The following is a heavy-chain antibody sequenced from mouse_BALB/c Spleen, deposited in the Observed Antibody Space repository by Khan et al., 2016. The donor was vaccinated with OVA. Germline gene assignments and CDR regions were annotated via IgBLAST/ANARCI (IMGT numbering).Heavy chain of an antibody. CDR1: GYSITSDYA. V-gene: IGHV3-2*02. CDR3: ARWFAY. CDR2: ISYSGGT. J-gene: IGHJ3*01. Sequence: EVKLLESGPGLVKPSQSLSLTCTVTGYSITSDYAWNWIRQFPGNKLEWMGYISYSGGTSYLPSLKSRISITRDTSMNQFFLQLNSVTTEDSATYYCARWFAYWGQGTLVTVS.